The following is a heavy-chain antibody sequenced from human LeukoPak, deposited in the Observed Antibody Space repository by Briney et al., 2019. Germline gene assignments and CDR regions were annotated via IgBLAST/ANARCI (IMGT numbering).Heavy chain of an antibody. CDR2: ISGSGGST. CDR1: GFTFSSYA. Sequence: GGSLRLSCAASGFTFSSYAMSWVRQAPGKGLEWVSAISGSGGSTYYADSAKGRFTISRDNSKNTLYLQMNSLRAEDTAVYYCAKGPRRFGELNWFDPWGQGTLVTVSS. V-gene: IGHV3-23*01. J-gene: IGHJ5*02. CDR3: AKGPRRFGELNWFDP. D-gene: IGHD3-10*01.